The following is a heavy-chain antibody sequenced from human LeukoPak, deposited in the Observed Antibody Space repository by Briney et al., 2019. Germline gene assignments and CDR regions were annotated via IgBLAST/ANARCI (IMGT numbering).Heavy chain of an antibody. CDR2: ISAYNGNT. Sequence: ASVKVSCKASGYTFTSYGISWVRQAPGQGLEWMGWISAYNGNTNYAQKLQGRVTMTTDTSTSTAYMELRSLRSNDTAVYYCARRVGGDTPSRFDPWGQGTLVTVSS. V-gene: IGHV1-18*01. D-gene: IGHD3-16*01. CDR1: GYTFTSYG. J-gene: IGHJ5*02. CDR3: ARRVGGDTPSRFDP.